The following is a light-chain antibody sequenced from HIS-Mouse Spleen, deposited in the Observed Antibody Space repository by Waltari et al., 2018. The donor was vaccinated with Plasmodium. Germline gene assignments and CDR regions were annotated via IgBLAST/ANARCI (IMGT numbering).Light chain of an antibody. V-gene: IGKV1-8*01. CDR1: QGISSY. Sequence: AIRMTQSPSSFSASTGDRVTITCLASQGISSYFQQKPGKAPKLLIYAASTLQSGVPSRFSGSGSGTDFTLTISCLQSEDFATYYCQQYYSYPLTFGGGTKVEIK. CDR2: AAS. CDR3: QQYYSYPLT. J-gene: IGKJ4*01.